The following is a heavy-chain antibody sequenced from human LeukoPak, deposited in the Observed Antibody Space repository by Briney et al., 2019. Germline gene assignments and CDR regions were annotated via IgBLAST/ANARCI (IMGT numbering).Heavy chain of an antibody. CDR1: GFTFSSYW. CDR2: IKQDGSEK. J-gene: IGHJ4*02. CDR3: ARGYSSGWYPWACDY. V-gene: IGHV3-7*01. Sequence: GGSLRLSCAASGFTFSSYWMSWVRQAPGKGLEWVANIKQDGSEKYYVDSVKGRFTISRDNAKNSLYLQMNSLRAEDTAVYYCARGYSSGWYPWACDYWGQGTLVTVSS. D-gene: IGHD6-19*01.